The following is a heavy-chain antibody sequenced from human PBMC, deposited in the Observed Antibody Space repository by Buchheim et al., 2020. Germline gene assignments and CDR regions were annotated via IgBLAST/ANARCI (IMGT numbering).Heavy chain of an antibody. Sequence: QVQLQESGPGLVKPSGTLSLTCAVSGGSISSSNWWSWVRQPPGKGLEWIGEIYHSGSTNYNPSLKSRVTISVDKSKNQFSLKLSSVTTADTAVYYCARVALYDFWSGYYTGYYYYGMDVWGQGT. CDR2: IYHSGST. V-gene: IGHV4-4*02. D-gene: IGHD3-3*01. CDR3: ARVALYDFWSGYYTGYYYYGMDV. CDR1: GGSISSSNW. J-gene: IGHJ6*02.